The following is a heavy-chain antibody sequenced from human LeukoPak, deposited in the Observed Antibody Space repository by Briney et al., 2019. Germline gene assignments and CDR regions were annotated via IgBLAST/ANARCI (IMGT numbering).Heavy chain of an antibody. CDR3: ARPRGYCGGDCYGSSFDY. D-gene: IGHD2-21*01. J-gene: IGHJ4*02. V-gene: IGHV4-39*01. Sequence: SETLSLTCTVSGGSISSSSYYWGWIRQPPGKGLEWIGSIYYSGSTYYNPSLKSRVTISVGTSTNQFSLKLSSVTAADTAVYYCARPRGYCGGDCYGSSFDYWGQGTLVTVSS. CDR1: GGSISSSSYY. CDR2: IYYSGST.